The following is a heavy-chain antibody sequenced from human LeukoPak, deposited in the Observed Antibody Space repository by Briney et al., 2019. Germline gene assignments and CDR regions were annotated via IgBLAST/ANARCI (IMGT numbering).Heavy chain of an antibody. Sequence: PSETLSLTCAVYGGSFSGYYWSWIRQPPGKGLEWIGEINHSGSTNYNPSLKSRVTISVDTSKNQFSLKLSSVTAADTAVYYCATSPFYSYDYWGQETLVTVPS. CDR2: INHSGST. V-gene: IGHV4-34*01. CDR1: GGSFSGYY. D-gene: IGHD5-18*01. CDR3: ATSPFYSYDY. J-gene: IGHJ4*02.